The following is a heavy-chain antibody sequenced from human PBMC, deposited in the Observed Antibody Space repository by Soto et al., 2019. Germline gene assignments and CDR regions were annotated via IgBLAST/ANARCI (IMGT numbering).Heavy chain of an antibody. CDR2: IIPIFGTA. V-gene: IGHV1-69*13. CDR3: ARVPYCSGGSCYLIFDY. Sequence: SVKVSCKASGGTFSSYAISWVRQAPGQGLEWMGGIIPIFGTANYAQKFQGRVTITADESTSTAYMELSSLRSEDTAVYYCARVPYCSGGSCYLIFDYWGQGTLVTVSS. D-gene: IGHD2-15*01. J-gene: IGHJ4*02. CDR1: GGTFSSYA.